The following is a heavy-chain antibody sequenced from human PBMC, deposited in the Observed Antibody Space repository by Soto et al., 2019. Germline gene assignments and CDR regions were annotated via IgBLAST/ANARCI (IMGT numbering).Heavy chain of an antibody. V-gene: IGHV1-46*01. CDR1: GYTFTSYY. CDR3: ARERGDGYKPLDY. D-gene: IGHD5-12*01. J-gene: IGHJ4*02. CDR2: INHSGCST. Sequence: QVQLVQSGAEVKKPGASVKVSCKASGYTFTSYYMHWVRRAPGQGLEWMGIINHSGCSTSYAQKFQGRVTMTRDTSTSTIYMELSSLRSEDTAVYYCARERGDGYKPLDYWGQGTLVPVSS.